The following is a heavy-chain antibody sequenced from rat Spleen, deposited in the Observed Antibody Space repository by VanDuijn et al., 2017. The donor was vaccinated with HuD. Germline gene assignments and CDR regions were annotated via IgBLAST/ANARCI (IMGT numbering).Heavy chain of an antibody. J-gene: IGHJ2*01. Sequence: EVQLVESDGGLVQPGRSLKLSCAASGFTFSDYYMAWVRQAPTKGLEWVATISYDGRNTYYRDSVKGRFTISRDNAKSTLSLQMDSLRSEDTATYYCAVAGYGYWGQGVMVTVSS. CDR3: AVAGYGY. D-gene: IGHD4-3*01. CDR2: ISYDGRNT. CDR1: GFTFSDYY. V-gene: IGHV5-29*01.